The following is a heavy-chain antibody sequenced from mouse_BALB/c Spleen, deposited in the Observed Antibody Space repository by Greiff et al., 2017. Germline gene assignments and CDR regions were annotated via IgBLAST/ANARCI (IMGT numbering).Heavy chain of an antibody. Sequence: DVKLVESGGGLVQPGGSLRLSCATSGFTFTDYYMSWVRQPPGKALEWLGFIRNKANGYTTEYSASVKGRFTISRDNSQSILYLQMNTLRAEDSATYYCARAMITTERLYAMDYWGQGTSVTVSS. CDR1: GFTFTDYY. CDR3: ARAMITTERLYAMDY. CDR2: IRNKANGYTT. D-gene: IGHD2-4*01. J-gene: IGHJ4*01. V-gene: IGHV7-3*02.